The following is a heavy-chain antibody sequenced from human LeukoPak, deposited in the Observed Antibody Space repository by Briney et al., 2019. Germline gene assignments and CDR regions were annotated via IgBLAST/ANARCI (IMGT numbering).Heavy chain of an antibody. D-gene: IGHD1-26*01. J-gene: IGHJ4*02. Sequence: KTSETLSLTCAVSGYSISSGYYWGWIRQPPGKGLEWIGSIYHSGSTYYNPSLKSRVTISVDTSKNQFSLKLSSVTAADTAVYYRARAAPARGSYYATCFDYWGQGTLVTVSS. CDR2: IYHSGST. V-gene: IGHV4-38-2*01. CDR3: ARAAPARGSYYATCFDY. CDR1: GYSISSGYY.